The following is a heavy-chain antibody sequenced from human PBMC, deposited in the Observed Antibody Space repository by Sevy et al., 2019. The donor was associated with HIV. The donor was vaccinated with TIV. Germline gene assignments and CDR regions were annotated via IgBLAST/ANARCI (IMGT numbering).Heavy chain of an antibody. CDR3: AKRGPPMYYYDSSGYSAFGY. D-gene: IGHD3-22*01. J-gene: IGHJ4*02. V-gene: IGHV3-23*01. Sequence: GGSLRLSCAASGFTFSKYSMSWVRQPPGKGLEWVSTLSFGCGEINYADSVKGRFTISRDNSKNTLYLQMNSLRAEDTAVYYCAKRGPPMYYYDSSGYSAFGYWGQGTLVTVSS. CDR1: GFTFSKYS. CDR2: LSFGCGEI.